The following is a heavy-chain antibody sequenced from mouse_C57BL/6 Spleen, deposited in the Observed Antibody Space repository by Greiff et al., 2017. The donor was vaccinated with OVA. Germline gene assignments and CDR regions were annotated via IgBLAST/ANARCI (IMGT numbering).Heavy chain of an antibody. CDR1: GYTFTDYY. V-gene: IGHV1-76*01. J-gene: IGHJ1*03. CDR2: IYPGSGNT. D-gene: IGHD2-4*01. Sequence: VQLQQSGAELVRPGASVKLSCKASGYTFTDYYINWVKQRPGQGLEWIARIYPGSGNTYYNEKFKGKATLTAEKSSSTAYMQLSSLTSEDSAVYFCARNDYDGWYFDVWGTGTTVTVSS. CDR3: ARNDYDGWYFDV.